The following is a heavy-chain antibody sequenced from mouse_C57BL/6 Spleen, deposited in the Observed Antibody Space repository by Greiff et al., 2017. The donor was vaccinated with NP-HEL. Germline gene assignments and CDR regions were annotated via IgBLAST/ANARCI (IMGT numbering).Heavy chain of an antibody. Sequence: QVQLQQSGAELVKPGASVKISCKASGYAFSSYWMNWVKQRPGKGLEWIGQIYPGDGDTNYNGKFKGKATLTADKSSSTAYMQLSSLTSEDSAVYFCARRDSNYVRAMDYWGQGTSVTVSS. V-gene: IGHV1-80*01. CDR2: IYPGDGDT. CDR3: ARRDSNYVRAMDY. CDR1: GYAFSSYW. J-gene: IGHJ4*01. D-gene: IGHD2-5*01.